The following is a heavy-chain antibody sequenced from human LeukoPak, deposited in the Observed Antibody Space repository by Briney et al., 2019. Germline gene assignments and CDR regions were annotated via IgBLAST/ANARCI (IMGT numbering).Heavy chain of an antibody. Sequence: SETLSLTCTASGCSISSSSYYWGWIRQPPGKGLEWIGSIYYTGSTYYNPSLKSRVTISVDTSKNQFSLKMSSVTAADTAVYYCARRDYGDWYFDYWGQGTLVTVSS. CDR3: ARRDYGDWYFDY. CDR1: GCSISSSSYY. D-gene: IGHD4-17*01. CDR2: IYYTGST. J-gene: IGHJ4*02. V-gene: IGHV4-39*01.